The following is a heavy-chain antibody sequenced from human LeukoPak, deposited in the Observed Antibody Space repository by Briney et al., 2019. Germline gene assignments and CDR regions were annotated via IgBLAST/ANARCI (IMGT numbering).Heavy chain of an antibody. CDR1: GFTFSSYW. CDR3: ARGVYAYDY. D-gene: IGHD2-8*01. J-gene: IGHJ4*02. CDR2: IKEDESEK. V-gene: IGHV3-7*01. Sequence: GGSLRLSCVASGFTFSSYWMSWVRQALGKGLEWVAKIKEDESEKYYVDSVKGRFTISRDNAKNSVYLQMNSLRAEDTALYYCARGVYAYDYWGQGTLVTVSS.